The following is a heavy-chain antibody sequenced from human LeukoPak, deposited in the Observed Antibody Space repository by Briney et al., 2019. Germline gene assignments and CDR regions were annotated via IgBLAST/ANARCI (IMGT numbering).Heavy chain of an antibody. Sequence: SETLSLICTVSGGSISSYYWSWIRQPPGKGLEWIGYIYYSGSTNYNPSLKSRVTISVDTSKNQFSLKLSSVTAADTAVYYCARSVVGAKSLYFDYWGQGTLVTVSS. CDR1: GGSISSYY. CDR3: ARSVVGAKSLYFDY. CDR2: IYYSGST. D-gene: IGHD1-26*01. V-gene: IGHV4-59*01. J-gene: IGHJ4*02.